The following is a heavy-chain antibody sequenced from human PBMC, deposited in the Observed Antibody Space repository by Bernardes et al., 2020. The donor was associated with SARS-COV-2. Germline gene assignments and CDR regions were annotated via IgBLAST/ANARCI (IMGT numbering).Heavy chain of an antibody. V-gene: IGHV1-24*01. J-gene: IGHJ4*02. D-gene: IGHD3-3*01. CDR3: AGRITLFGVITGFFDR. CDR2: FDSEDGQT. Sequence: ASVKVSCKVSGYSLTELPIHWVRQAPGKGLEWMGGFDSEDGQTIYAQKFQGRVTMIEDTSTDTAYMELNSLRSEDTAVYFCAGRITLFGVITGFFDRWGQGHLVCISS. CDR1: GYSLTELP.